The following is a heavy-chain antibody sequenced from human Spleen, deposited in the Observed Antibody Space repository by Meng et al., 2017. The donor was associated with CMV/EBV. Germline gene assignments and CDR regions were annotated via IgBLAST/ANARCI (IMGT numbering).Heavy chain of an antibody. CDR2: ISGSGGST. Sequence: GESLKISCAASGFSFTTYTINWVRQAPGKGLEWVSAISGSGGSTYYADSVKGRFTISRDNSKNTLYLQMNSLRAEDTAVYYCAKVGHDFWSGYYDYWGKGTLVTVSS. CDR1: GFSFTTYT. J-gene: IGHJ4*02. V-gene: IGHV3-23*01. CDR3: AKVGHDFWSGYYDY. D-gene: IGHD3-3*01.